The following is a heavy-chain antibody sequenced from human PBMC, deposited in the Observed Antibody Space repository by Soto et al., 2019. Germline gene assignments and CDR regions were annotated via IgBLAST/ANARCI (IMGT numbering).Heavy chain of an antibody. J-gene: IGHJ6*03. CDR1: GYTFTSYD. CDR2: MNPNSGNT. CDR3: ARGPITMVRGGYYYYLAV. Sequence: ASVKVSCKASGYTFTSYDINWVRQATGQGLEWMGWMNPNSGNTGYAQKFQGRVTMTRNTSISTAYMELSSLRSEDTAVYYCARGPITMVRGGYYYYLAVWGQGTTVTVSS. D-gene: IGHD3-10*01. V-gene: IGHV1-8*01.